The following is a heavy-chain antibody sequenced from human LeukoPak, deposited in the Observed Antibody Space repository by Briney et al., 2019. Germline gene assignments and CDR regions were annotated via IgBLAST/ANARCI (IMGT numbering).Heavy chain of an antibody. Sequence: PGGSLRLSCAASGFTFDDCAMHWVRQAPGKGLEWVSGISWNSGSIGYADSVKGRFTISRDNAKNSLYLQMNSLRAEDTALYYCAKDIISSGWHLFDYWGQGTLVTVSS. D-gene: IGHD6-19*01. CDR3: AKDIISSGWHLFDY. V-gene: IGHV3-9*01. CDR1: GFTFDDCA. CDR2: ISWNSGSI. J-gene: IGHJ4*02.